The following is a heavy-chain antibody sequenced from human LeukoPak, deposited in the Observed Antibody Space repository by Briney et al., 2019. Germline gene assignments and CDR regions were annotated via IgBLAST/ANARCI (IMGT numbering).Heavy chain of an antibody. J-gene: IGHJ4*02. Sequence: GASVKVSCKASGYTFTGYYMHWVRQAPGQGLEWMGRINPNSSGTNYAQKFQGRVTMTRDTSISTAYMELSRLRSDDTAVYYCASEGYCSSTSCYWGNYWGQGTLVTVSS. V-gene: IGHV1-2*06. CDR2: INPNSSGT. CDR3: ASEGYCSSTSCYWGNY. D-gene: IGHD2-2*01. CDR1: GYTFTGYY.